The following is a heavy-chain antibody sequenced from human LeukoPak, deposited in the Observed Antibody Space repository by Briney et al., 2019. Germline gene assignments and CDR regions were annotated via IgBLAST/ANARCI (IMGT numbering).Heavy chain of an antibody. V-gene: IGHV4-38-2*02. CDR1: GYSISSGNY. CDR3: ARGSLGFCTGGSCAGVPFDF. D-gene: IGHD2-15*01. CDR2: IYHSGST. Sequence: SETLSLNCTVSGYSISSGNYWGWIRQPPGKGLEWIGSIYHSGSTYYNPSLKSRVTISVDRSKNQFALRLSFVTAADTAVYYCARGSLGFCTGGSCAGVPFDFWGQGTLVTVSS. J-gene: IGHJ4*02.